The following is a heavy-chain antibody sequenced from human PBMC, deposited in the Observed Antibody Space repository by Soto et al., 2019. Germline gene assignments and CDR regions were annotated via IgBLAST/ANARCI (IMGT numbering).Heavy chain of an antibody. V-gene: IGHV3-23*01. D-gene: IGHD5-12*01. Sequence: EVQLLESGGGLVQPGGSLRLSCAASGFTFDIYAMSWVRQAPGKGLEWVSTIIGSGGTPYYADSVKGRFTISRDNSKNTLYVQMNSLIADDTAEYYCAKHSGYDHYYDMDVWGQGTTVTVSS. CDR1: GFTFDIYA. CDR3: AKHSGYDHYYDMDV. CDR2: IIGSGGTP. J-gene: IGHJ6*02.